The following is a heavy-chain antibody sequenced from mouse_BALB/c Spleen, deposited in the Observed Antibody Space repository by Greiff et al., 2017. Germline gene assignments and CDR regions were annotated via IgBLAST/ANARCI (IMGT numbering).Heavy chain of an antibody. Sequence: EVKLVESGGGLVQPGGSRKLSCAASGFTFSSYAMSWVRQTPEKRLEWVASISSGGSTYYPDSVKGRFTISRDNARNILYLQMSSLRSEDTAMYYCARALRGLPAWFAYWGQGTLVTVSA. D-gene: IGHD3-3*01. J-gene: IGHJ3*01. V-gene: IGHV5-6-5*01. CDR1: GFTFSSYA. CDR2: ISSGGST. CDR3: ARALRGLPAWFAY.